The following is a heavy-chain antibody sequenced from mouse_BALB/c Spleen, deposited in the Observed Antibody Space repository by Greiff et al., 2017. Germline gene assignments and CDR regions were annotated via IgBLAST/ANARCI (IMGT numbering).Heavy chain of an antibody. CDR1: GYTFTSYW. CDR3: ARRGYDALIDY. Sequence: VQLQQPGAELVKPGASVKLSCKASGYTFTSYWMHWVKQRPGQGLEWIGEINPSNGRTNYNEKFKSKATLTVDKSSSTAYMQLSSLTSEESAVYYCARRGYDALIDYWGQGTTLTVSS. J-gene: IGHJ2*01. D-gene: IGHD2-14*01. CDR2: INPSNGRT. V-gene: IGHV1S81*02.